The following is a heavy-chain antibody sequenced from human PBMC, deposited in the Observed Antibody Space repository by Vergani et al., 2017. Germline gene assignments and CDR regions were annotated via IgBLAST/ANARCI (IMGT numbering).Heavy chain of an antibody. CDR1: GGSISSSSYY. CDR3: ARLIPVPRDYGDLTWGDAVES. D-gene: IGHD4-17*01. CDR2: LYYSGST. Sequence: QLQLQESGPGLVKPSETLSLTCTVSGGSISSSSYYWGWIRQPPGNGLEWIGSLYYSGSTYHNPSLKSRVTISVDKNKNQFSLKLRPVTAADTAVYYCARLIPVPRDYGDLTWGDAVESCGEGTMVTVSS. J-gene: IGHJ3*02. V-gene: IGHV4-39*01.